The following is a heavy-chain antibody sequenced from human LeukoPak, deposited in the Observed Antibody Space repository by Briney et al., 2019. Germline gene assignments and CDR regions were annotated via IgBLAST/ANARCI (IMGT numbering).Heavy chain of an antibody. CDR2: IYLGDSST. D-gene: IGHD3-22*01. CDR3: ARPAGSSGFLDY. Sequence: GESLKISCKGSGYSFSTYWIAWVRQMPGKGLEWMGIIYLGDSSTRYSPSFQGQVTISADKSISTAYLQWSSLKASDTAMYYCARPAGSSGFLDYWGQGTLVTVYS. V-gene: IGHV5-51*01. J-gene: IGHJ4*02. CDR1: GYSFSTYW.